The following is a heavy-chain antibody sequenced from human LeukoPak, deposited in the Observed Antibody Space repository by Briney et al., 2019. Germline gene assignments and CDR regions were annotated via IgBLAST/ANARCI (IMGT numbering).Heavy chain of an antibody. V-gene: IGHV3-53*01. CDR1: GFTVSTNF. Sequence: TGGSLRLSCAASGFTVSTNFMSWVRQAPGKGLEWVSVIYAGGDTYYADSVKGRFTISRDNSKNTLYLQMNSLRAEDTAVYYCARSGSGWFDLWGQGTLVTVSS. CDR2: IYAGGDT. CDR3: ARSGSGWFDL. D-gene: IGHD6-19*01. J-gene: IGHJ5*02.